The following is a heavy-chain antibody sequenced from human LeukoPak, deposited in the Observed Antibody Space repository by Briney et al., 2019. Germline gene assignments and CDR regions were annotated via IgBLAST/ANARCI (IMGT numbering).Heavy chain of an antibody. Sequence: ASVNVSCKASGYTFTGYYMHWVRQAPGQGLEWMGWINPNSGGTNYAQKFQGRVTMTRDTSISTAYMELRSLRSDDTAVYYCARDRVSVVGYCSSTSCYDWFDPWGQGTLVTVSS. CDR1: GYTFTGYY. J-gene: IGHJ5*02. V-gene: IGHV1-2*02. CDR3: ARDRVSVVGYCSSTSCYDWFDP. D-gene: IGHD2-2*01. CDR2: INPNSGGT.